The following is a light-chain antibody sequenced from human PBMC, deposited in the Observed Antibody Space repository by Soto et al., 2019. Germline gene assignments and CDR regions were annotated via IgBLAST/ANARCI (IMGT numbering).Light chain of an antibody. Sequence: QSVLTQPPSASGSPGQSVTISCTGTSSDVGAYDYVSWFQQHPGKAPKLMIYEVTKRPSGVPDRFSDSKSGNTASLTVSGLQAEDEADYYCSSYAGSNNFVFGTGTKLTVL. V-gene: IGLV2-8*01. J-gene: IGLJ1*01. CDR2: EVT. CDR1: SSDVGAYDY. CDR3: SSYAGSNNFV.